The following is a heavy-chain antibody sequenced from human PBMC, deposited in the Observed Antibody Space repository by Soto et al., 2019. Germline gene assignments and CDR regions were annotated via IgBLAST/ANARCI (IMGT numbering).Heavy chain of an antibody. V-gene: IGHV1-18*04. CDR1: GYTFTSYG. CDR2: ISAYNGNT. Sequence: VSVKVSCKASGYTFTSYGISWVRQAPGQGLEWMGWISAYNGNTNYAQKLQGRVTMTTDTSTSTDYMELRSLRSDDTAVYYCARDTTLNSNWFDXWGQGTLVTVSX. J-gene: IGHJ5*02. CDR3: ARDTTLNSNWFDX. D-gene: IGHD4-17*01.